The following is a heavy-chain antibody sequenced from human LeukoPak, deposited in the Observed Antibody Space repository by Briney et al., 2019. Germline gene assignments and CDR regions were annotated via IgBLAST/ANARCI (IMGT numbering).Heavy chain of an antibody. CDR1: GYSISSGYY. D-gene: IGHD6-6*01. CDR2: IYHSGST. CDR3: ARDYATAARSLDY. Sequence: SETLSLTCTVSGYSISSGYYWGWIRQPPGKGLEWIASIYHSGSTYYNSSLKGRLTISVDTSKNQFSLKLSSVTAADTAVYYCARDYATAARSLDYWGQGTLVTVSS. V-gene: IGHV4-38-2*02. J-gene: IGHJ4*02.